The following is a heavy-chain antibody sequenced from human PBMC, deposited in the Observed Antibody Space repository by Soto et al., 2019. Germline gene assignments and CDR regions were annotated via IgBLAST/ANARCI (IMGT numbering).Heavy chain of an antibody. V-gene: IGHV3-48*01. J-gene: IGHJ4*02. D-gene: IGHD3-3*01. CDR3: AREIERLLGY. Sequence: PGGSLRLSCAASGFPFSTYGINWVRQAPGKGLEWISYISSSSSTIHYADSVKGRFTISRDNSKNTLYLQMNSLRAEDTAVYYCAREIERLLGYWGQGTLVTVSS. CDR2: ISSSSSTI. CDR1: GFPFSTYG.